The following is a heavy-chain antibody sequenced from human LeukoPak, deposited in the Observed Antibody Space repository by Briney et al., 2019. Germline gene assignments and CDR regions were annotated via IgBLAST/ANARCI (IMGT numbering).Heavy chain of an antibody. CDR1: GGSISSSSYY. CDR3: ARDGGLVWGSYPSGAFDI. V-gene: IGHV3-7*01. D-gene: IGHD3-16*02. Sequence: ASETLSLTCTVSGGSISSSSYYWGWIRQAPGKGLEWVANIKQDGSEKYYVDSVKGRFTISRDNAKNSLYLQMNSLRAEDTAVYYCARDGGLVWGSYPSGAFDIWGQGTMVTVSS. CDR2: IKQDGSEK. J-gene: IGHJ3*02.